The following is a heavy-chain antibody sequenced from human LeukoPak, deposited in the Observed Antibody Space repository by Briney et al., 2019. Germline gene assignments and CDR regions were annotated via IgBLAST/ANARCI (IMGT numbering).Heavy chain of an antibody. D-gene: IGHD2/OR15-2a*01. CDR2: IYHSGST. CDR3: ARVRHYSDTTAYSLHY. J-gene: IGHJ4*02. V-gene: IGHV4-4*02. CDR1: GGSISSSHW. Sequence: SETLSLTCAVSGGSISSSHWWSWVRQPPGKGLEWIGEIYHSGSTNYNPSLKSRVTISFDTSNNQFSLRLTSVTAADTAVYYCARVRHYSDTTAYSLHYWGQGILVTVSS.